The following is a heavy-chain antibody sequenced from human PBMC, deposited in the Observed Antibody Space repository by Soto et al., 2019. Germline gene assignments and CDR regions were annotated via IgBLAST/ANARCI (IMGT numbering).Heavy chain of an antibody. CDR2: IYYSGST. J-gene: IGHJ5*02. V-gene: IGHV4-59*08. Sequence: SETLSLTCTVSGGSISSYYWSWIRQPPGKGLEWIGYIYYSGSTNYNPSLKSGVTISVDTSKKKLSLKLSSVTAADTAVYYCAFLGYLLCHQNWFAPSGQRSLVTVSS. D-gene: IGHD5-18*01. CDR1: GGSISSYY. CDR3: AFLGYLLCHQNWFAP.